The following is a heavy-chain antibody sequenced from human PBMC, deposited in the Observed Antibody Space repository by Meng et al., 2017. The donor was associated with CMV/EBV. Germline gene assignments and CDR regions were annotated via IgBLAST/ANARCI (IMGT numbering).Heavy chain of an antibody. Sequence: AGSLRLSCTVSGGSISSSSYYWGWNRQPPGKGLEWRGSIYYSGSTYYNPSLKSRVTISVDKSKNQFSLNLSSVTAADTAVYYCARHTCYSTSTSCVNWGFDLWGHGTLVTVSS. CDR1: GGSISSSSYY. CDR3: ARHTCYSTSTSCVNWGFDL. V-gene: IGHV4-39*01. CDR2: IYYSGST. J-gene: IGHJ2*01. D-gene: IGHD2-2*01.